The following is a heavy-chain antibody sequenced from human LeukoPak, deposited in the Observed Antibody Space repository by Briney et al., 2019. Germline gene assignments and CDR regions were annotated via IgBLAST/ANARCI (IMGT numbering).Heavy chain of an antibody. CDR1: GYSLSSAYY. J-gene: IGHJ4*02. D-gene: IGHD4-17*01. V-gene: IGHV4-4*07. CDR3: ANSIDFDYGDYYFDY. CDR2: IYTSGST. Sequence: SETLSLTCTVSGYSLSSAYYWSWIRQPAGKGLEWIGRIYTSGSTNYNPSLKSRVTISLDTSKNQFSLKLSSVTAADTAVYYCANSIDFDYGDYYFDYWGQGALVTISS.